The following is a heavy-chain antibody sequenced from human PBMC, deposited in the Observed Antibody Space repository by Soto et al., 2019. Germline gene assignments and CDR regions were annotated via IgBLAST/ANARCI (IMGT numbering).Heavy chain of an antibody. J-gene: IGHJ6*02. Sequence: ASVKVSCKASGYTFTGYYMHWVRQAPGQGLEWMGWINPNSGGTSYAQKFQGRVTMTRDTSTSTVYMELSSLRSEDTAVYYCARALYYDILTGYNYYYGMDVWGQGTTVTVSS. D-gene: IGHD3-9*01. CDR3: ARALYYDILTGYNYYYGMDV. CDR2: INPNSGGT. CDR1: GYTFTGYY. V-gene: IGHV1-2*02.